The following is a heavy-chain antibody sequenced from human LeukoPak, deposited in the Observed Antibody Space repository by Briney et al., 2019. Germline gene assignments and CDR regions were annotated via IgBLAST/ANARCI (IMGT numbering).Heavy chain of an antibody. CDR3: AKAGGTVTTFDY. CDR2: ISYDGSNK. CDR1: GFTFDDYG. D-gene: IGHD4-17*01. V-gene: IGHV3-30*18. Sequence: GGSLRLSCAASGFTFDDYGMHWVRQAPGKGLEWVAVISYDGSNKYYADSVKGRFTISRDNSKNTLYLQMNSLRAEDTAVYYCAKAGGTVTTFDYWGQGTLVTVSS. J-gene: IGHJ4*02.